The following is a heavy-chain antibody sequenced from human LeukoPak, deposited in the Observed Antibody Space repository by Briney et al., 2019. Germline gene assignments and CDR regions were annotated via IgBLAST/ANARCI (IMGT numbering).Heavy chain of an antibody. CDR3: ASSFYYDSRDY. CDR2: ITPSGST. Sequence: SETLSLTCVVYGGSFSGYFWSWIRQPPGKGLEWIGEITPSGSTNYSPSLKSRVSISIDTSKKKLSLRLTSVTAADSAVYYRASSFYYDSRDYWGQGTLVTVSS. D-gene: IGHD3-22*01. J-gene: IGHJ4*02. CDR1: GGSFSGYF. V-gene: IGHV4-34*01.